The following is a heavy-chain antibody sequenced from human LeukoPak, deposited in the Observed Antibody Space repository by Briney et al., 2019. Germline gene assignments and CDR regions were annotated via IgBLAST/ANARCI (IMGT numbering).Heavy chain of an antibody. CDR1: GYTFTDYD. Sequence: ASVKVSCKTSGYTFTDYDITWVRQAPGQGLEWMGRVSPYNGNTYYSQRFQDRVTITKDTSTGTAYMDLRNLRTDDPSMYYCARNGRVRRVVKDLFEYWGQGTLVAVSS. D-gene: IGHD3-10*01. V-gene: IGHV1-18*01. J-gene: IGHJ4*02. CDR2: VSPYNGNT. CDR3: ARNGRVRRVVKDLFEY.